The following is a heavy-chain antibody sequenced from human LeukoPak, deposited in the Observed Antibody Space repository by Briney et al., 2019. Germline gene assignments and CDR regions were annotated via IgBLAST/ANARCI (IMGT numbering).Heavy chain of an antibody. V-gene: IGHV1-18*01. CDR1: GYTFTSYG. CDR3: ARVRISGTWYNWFDP. J-gene: IGHJ5*02. CDR2: ISAYNGNT. D-gene: IGHD1-26*01. Sequence: ASVKVSCKASGYTFTSYGISWVRQAPGQGLEWMGWISAYNGNTNYAQKLQGRVTMTTDTSTSTAYMELRSLRSDDTAVYYCARVRISGTWYNWFDPWAQGTLVTVSS.